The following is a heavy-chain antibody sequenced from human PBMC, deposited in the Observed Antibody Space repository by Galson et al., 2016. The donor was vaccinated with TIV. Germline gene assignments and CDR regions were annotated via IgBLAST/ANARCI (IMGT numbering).Heavy chain of an antibody. Sequence: SLRLSCAASGFRFRSYAMTWVRQAPGKGLEWVSSISGGGDITYYADSVKGRFTISRDNSRNTLYLQVNSLRVDDTAVYYCAEDPDMVYGNSDFDSWGQGTLVTVSS. CDR1: GFRFRSYA. CDR2: ISGGGDIT. J-gene: IGHJ4*02. CDR3: AEDPDMVYGNSDFDS. D-gene: IGHD3-10*01. V-gene: IGHV3-23*01.